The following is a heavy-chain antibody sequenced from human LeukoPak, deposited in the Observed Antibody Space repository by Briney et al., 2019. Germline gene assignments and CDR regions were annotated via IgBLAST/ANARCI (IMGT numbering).Heavy chain of an antibody. CDR3: ARAQYYYYYMDV. V-gene: IGHV3-64*01. CDR1: GFTFSSYA. J-gene: IGHJ6*03. CDR2: ISSNGGST. Sequence: PGGSLRLSCAASGFTFSSYAMHWVRQAPGKGLEYVSAISSNGGSTYYANSVKGRFTISRDNSKNTLYLQMNSLRAEDTAVYYCARAQYYYYYMDVWGKGTTVTISS.